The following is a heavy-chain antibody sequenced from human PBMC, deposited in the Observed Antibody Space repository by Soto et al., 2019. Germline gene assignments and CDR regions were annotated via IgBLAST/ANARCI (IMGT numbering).Heavy chain of an antibody. D-gene: IGHD6-19*01. CDR2: ISYDASNK. CDR1: GFAFSSYA. Sequence: PGGSLRLSCAASGFAFSSYAMHWVRRAPGKGLEWVAVISYDASNKYYADSVKGRFTISRDNSKKTMYLQMSSLRAEDTAVYYFERPFSSGWYGEFDYCAQGTLVPVS. V-gene: IGHV3-30-3*01. CDR3: ERPFSSGWYGEFDY. J-gene: IGHJ4*02.